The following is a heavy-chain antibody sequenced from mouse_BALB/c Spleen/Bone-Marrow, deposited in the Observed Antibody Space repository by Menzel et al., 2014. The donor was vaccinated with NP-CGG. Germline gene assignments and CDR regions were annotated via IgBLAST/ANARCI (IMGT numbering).Heavy chain of an antibody. V-gene: IGHV4-1*02. J-gene: IGHJ2*01. CDR3: ARPDYYGYLNY. CDR2: INPDSRTI. CDR1: GFDFSRYW. D-gene: IGHD1-1*01. Sequence: EVQRVESGGGLVQPGGSLKLSCAASGFDFSRYWMSWVRRAPGKGLEWIGEINPDSRTINYSPSLKDKFIISRDNAKSTLYLRLNKVRSEDTALYYCARPDYYGYLNYWGQGTTLTVSS.